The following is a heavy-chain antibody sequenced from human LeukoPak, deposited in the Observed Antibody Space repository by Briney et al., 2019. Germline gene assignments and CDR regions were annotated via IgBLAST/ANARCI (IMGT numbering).Heavy chain of an antibody. CDR2: IKQDGSEK. J-gene: IGHJ4*02. Sequence: GGSLRLSCAASGFTVSSNYMSWVRQAPGKGLEWVANIKQDGSEKYYVDSVKGRFTISRDNAKNSLYLQMNSLRAEDTAVYYCARVYGDYVRLFDYWGQGTLVTVSS. D-gene: IGHD4-17*01. CDR1: GFTVSSNY. V-gene: IGHV3-7*01. CDR3: ARVYGDYVRLFDY.